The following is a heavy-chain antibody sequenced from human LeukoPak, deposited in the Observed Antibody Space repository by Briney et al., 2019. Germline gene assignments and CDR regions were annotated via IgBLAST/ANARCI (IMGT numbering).Heavy chain of an antibody. CDR3: ARVSLTGTRAFDI. J-gene: IGHJ3*02. Sequence: SETLSVTCTVSGGSISSYYWSWIRQPPGKGLDWIGYIYYSGSTNYNPSLESRVTISVDTSKNQFSLKLSSVTAADTAVYYCARVSLTGTRAFDIWGQGTMVTVSS. D-gene: IGHD1-20*01. CDR1: GGSISSYY. V-gene: IGHV4-59*01. CDR2: IYYSGST.